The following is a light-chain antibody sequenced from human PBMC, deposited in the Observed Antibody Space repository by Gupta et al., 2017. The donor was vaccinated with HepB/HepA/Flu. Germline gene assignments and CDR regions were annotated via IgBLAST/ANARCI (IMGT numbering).Light chain of an antibody. Sequence: QSALTQPASVSGSPGQSITISCTGTSSDVGGYNYVSWYQQHPGKAPKLIIYDVSRRPSGVSNRFSGSKSGNTASLTISGLQAEDEADYYCCSYTSTNTLLFGGGTKLTVL. CDR1: SSDVGGYNY. CDR2: DVS. J-gene: IGLJ2*01. V-gene: IGLV2-14*03. CDR3: CSYTSTNTLL.